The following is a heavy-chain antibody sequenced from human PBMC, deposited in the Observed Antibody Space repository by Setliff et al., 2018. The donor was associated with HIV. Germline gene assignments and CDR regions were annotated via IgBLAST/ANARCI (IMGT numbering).Heavy chain of an antibody. D-gene: IGHD4-17*01. J-gene: IGHJ5*02. CDR2: INYSGDT. CDR1: GFTLSNYW. Sequence: GSLRLSCAASGFTLSNYWMSWVRQAPGKGLEWIGEINYSGDTTYNPSLKSRVNMFIDTSKKQFSLKVASVTAADTAVYYCVRQHGDYAFDPWGQGTLVTVSS. V-gene: IGHV4-4*02. CDR3: VRQHGDYAFDP.